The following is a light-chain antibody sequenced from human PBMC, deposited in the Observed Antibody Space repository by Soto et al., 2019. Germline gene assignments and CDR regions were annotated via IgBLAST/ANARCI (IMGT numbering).Light chain of an antibody. CDR3: QQLDYLST. V-gene: IGKV1-33*01. CDR1: QDIKNY. J-gene: IGKJ4*01. Sequence: DIQMTQSPSSLSASVGDRVTITCQASQDIKNYLNWYQQKPGKAPNLLIYEASNLEKGFPSRFSGSGSERSVTLSISSLQPEVIAKYYCQQLDYLSTFGGGT. CDR2: EAS.